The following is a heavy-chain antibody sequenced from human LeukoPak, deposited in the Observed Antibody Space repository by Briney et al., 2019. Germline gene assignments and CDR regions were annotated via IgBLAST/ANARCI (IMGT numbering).Heavy chain of an antibody. V-gene: IGHV3-33*01. CDR2: IWYDGSNK. Sequence: GGSLRLSCAASGFTFSSYGMHWVRQAPGKGLEWVAVIWYDGSNKYYAGSVKGRFTISRDNSKNTLYLQMNSLRAEDTAVYYCARGLDYYGSGSYGVDYWGQGTLVTVSS. D-gene: IGHD3-10*01. CDR3: ARGLDYYGSGSYGVDY. CDR1: GFTFSSYG. J-gene: IGHJ4*02.